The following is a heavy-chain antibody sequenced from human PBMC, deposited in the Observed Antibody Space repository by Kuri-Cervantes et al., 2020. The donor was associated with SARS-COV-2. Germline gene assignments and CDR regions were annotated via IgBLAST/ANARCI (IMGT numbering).Heavy chain of an antibody. CDR2: IYASGST. J-gene: IGHJ2*01. CDR3: AREGYGATNWYFDL. CDR1: GGSISSTNYY. D-gene: IGHD4-17*01. V-gene: IGHV4-61*09. Sequence: SCTVSGGSISSTNYYWNWIRQPAGKGLEWIGYIYASGSTNYNPSLKSRVTISIDTSRNQFSLKLKSVTAADTAVYYCAREGYGATNWYFDLWGRGSLVTVSS.